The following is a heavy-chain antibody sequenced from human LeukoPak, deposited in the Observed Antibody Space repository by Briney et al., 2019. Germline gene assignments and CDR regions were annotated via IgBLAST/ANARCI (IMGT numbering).Heavy chain of an antibody. J-gene: IGHJ5*01. CDR2: INSGGITK. D-gene: IGHD3-16*01. Sequence: PGGSLRLSCAASGFTFNTYEMNWVRQAPGKGLEWVSYINSGGITKYYADSMKGRFTISRDNAKNSPSLQMNSLRAEDTAVYYCARVRGYWFDSWGQGTLVTVSS. CDR1: GFTFNTYE. V-gene: IGHV3-48*03. CDR3: ARVRGYWFDS.